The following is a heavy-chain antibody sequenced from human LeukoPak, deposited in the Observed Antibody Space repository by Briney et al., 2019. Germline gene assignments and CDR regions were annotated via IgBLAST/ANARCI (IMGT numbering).Heavy chain of an antibody. Sequence: GGSLRLSCVASGFTFSSYAMSWVRQAPGKGLEWVSAISGPAGSWDYADSVKGRFTISRDNSKNTLSLQMNSLRAEDTAIYYCAKKVGLVSAPLYYFDVWGQGTLVTVSS. CDR1: GFTFSSYA. CDR2: ISGPAGSW. CDR3: AKKVGLVSAPLYYFDV. J-gene: IGHJ4*02. V-gene: IGHV3-23*01. D-gene: IGHD5/OR15-5a*01.